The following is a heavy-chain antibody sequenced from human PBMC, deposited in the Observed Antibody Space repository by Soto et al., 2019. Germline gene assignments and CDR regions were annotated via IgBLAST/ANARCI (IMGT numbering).Heavy chain of an antibody. V-gene: IGHV1-18*01. J-gene: IGHJ4*02. D-gene: IGHD3-10*01. CDR2: INTSNDNK. CDR1: GYTFTNYG. Sequence: ASVNVSCKASGYTFTNYGISWVRQAPGEGLEWVGWINTSNDNKLYAQKLQGRLTLTTDTSTSTAYMDLTTLRSDDTAVYFCARDPGAPSFDFWAQGTLVTVSS. CDR3: ARDPGAPSFDF.